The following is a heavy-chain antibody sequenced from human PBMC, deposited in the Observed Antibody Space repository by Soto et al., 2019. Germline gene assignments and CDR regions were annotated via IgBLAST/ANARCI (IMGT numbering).Heavy chain of an antibody. D-gene: IGHD6-19*01. Sequence: GGSLRLSCAASGFTFSSYAMHWVRQAPGKGLEWVAVISYDGSNKYYADSVKGRFTISRDNSKNTLYLQMNSLRAEDTAVYYCARDRSSGWYDYYYGMDVWGQGTTVTVSS. CDR1: GFTFSSYA. V-gene: IGHV3-30-3*01. CDR3: ARDRSSGWYDYYYGMDV. CDR2: ISYDGSNK. J-gene: IGHJ6*02.